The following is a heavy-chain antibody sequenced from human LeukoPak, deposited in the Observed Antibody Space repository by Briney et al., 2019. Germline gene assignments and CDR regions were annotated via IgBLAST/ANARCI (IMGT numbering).Heavy chain of an antibody. Sequence: SETLSLTCTVSGGSISSGTYYWGWIRQPAGKGLEWIGRIYTSGSTNYNPSLKSRVTMSVDTSKNQFSLKLSSVTAADTAVYYCARGYYDSSGYFDYWGQGTLVTVSS. D-gene: IGHD3-22*01. V-gene: IGHV4-61*02. CDR3: ARGYYDSSGYFDY. CDR2: IYTSGST. J-gene: IGHJ4*02. CDR1: GGSISSGTYY.